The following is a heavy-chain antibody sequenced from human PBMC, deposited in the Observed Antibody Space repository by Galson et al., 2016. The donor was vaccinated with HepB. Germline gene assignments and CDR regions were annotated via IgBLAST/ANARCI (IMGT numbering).Heavy chain of an antibody. V-gene: IGHV1-69*13. D-gene: IGHD4-23*01. Sequence: VKVSCKASGGTFSGYAINWVRQAPGQGLEWMGGIIPIFPTPNYAQKFQDRVTITADESTSTVYMELSSLGSEDTAVYYCARAAERTTAVTYFGYWGQGTLVTVSS. CDR3: ARAAERTTAVTYFGY. CDR1: GGTFSGYA. J-gene: IGHJ4*02. CDR2: IIPIFPTP.